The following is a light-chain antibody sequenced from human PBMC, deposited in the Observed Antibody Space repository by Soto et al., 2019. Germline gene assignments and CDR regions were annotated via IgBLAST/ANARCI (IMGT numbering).Light chain of an antibody. V-gene: IGKV1-5*03. J-gene: IGKJ2*01. Sequence: DIHLTQSPSTQSASVGDRFTITCRASQSISSWLAWYQQKPGKAPKLLIYKASSLESGVPSRFRGSGSGTEFTLTISSLQPDDFETYYCQQYNSYPYTFGQGTKVDIK. CDR2: KAS. CDR3: QQYNSYPYT. CDR1: QSISSW.